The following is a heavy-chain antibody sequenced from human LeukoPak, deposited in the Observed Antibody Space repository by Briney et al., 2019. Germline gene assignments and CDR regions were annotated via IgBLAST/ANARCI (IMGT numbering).Heavy chain of an antibody. V-gene: IGHV4-39*01. Sequence: ASETLSLTCTVSGGSISSYYWGWIRQPPGKGLEWIGSIYYSGNTYYNPSLKSRVTISVDTSKNQFSLELNSVTAADTAVYYCARHATVTSFTFAHWGQGTLVTVSS. D-gene: IGHD4-17*01. CDR1: GGSISSYY. J-gene: IGHJ4*02. CDR3: ARHATVTSFTFAH. CDR2: IYYSGNT.